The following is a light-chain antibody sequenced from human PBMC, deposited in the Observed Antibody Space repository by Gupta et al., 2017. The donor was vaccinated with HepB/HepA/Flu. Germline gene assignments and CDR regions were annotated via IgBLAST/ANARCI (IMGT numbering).Light chain of an antibody. CDR3: QSYDSSLSHVV. Sequence: QSVLTQPPSASGAPGQRVTISCTGRSSNIGAGYDVHWYQQLPGTAPKLLIYGNSNRPSGVPDRFSGSKSGTSASLAITGLQAEDEADYYCQSYDSSLSHVVFGGGTKLTVL. CDR1: SSNIGAGYD. J-gene: IGLJ2*01. V-gene: IGLV1-40*01. CDR2: GNS.